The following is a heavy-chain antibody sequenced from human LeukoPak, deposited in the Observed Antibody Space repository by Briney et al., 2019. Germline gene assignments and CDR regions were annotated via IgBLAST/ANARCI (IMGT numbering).Heavy chain of an antibody. Sequence: SETLSLTCTVSGGSIRSSYYYWGWIRQPPGKGLEWIGSIYDSGSTYYNPSLKSRVTISVDTSKNQFSLKLNSVTAADTAVYYCARVLSGSYYGYFDYWGQGTLVTVSS. CDR2: IYDSGST. V-gene: IGHV4-39*01. CDR3: ARVLSGSYYGYFDY. J-gene: IGHJ4*02. D-gene: IGHD1-26*01. CDR1: GGSIRSSYYY.